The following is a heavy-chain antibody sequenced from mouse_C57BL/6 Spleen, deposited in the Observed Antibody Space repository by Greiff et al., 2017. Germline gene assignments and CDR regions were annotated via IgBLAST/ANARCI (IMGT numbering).Heavy chain of an antibody. CDR3: ARRGDWFAY. Sequence: QVQLQQPGAELVRPGTSVKLSCKASGYTFTSYWMHWVKQRPGQGLEWIGVIDPSDSYTNYNQKFKGKATLTVDTSSSTAYMQLSSLTSEDSAVYYCARRGDWFAYWGQGTLVTVSA. CDR1: GYTFTSYW. J-gene: IGHJ3*01. V-gene: IGHV1-59*01. CDR2: IDPSDSYT.